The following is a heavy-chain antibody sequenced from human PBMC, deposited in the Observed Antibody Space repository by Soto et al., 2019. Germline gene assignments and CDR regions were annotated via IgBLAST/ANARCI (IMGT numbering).Heavy chain of an antibody. J-gene: IGHJ4*02. Sequence: PSETLCLTCTVSGGSVSSGSFYWSWIRQPPGKGREWIMYIYHTGGTTYNPTLNIRVTVSADTSQNQFSLRLSSVTAADTAVYYCARGYCSSRSWSIFNYWGQGTQVTVSS. CDR3: ARGYCSSRSWSIFNY. D-gene: IGHD2-2*01. CDR2: IYHTGGT. CDR1: GGSVSSGSFY. V-gene: IGHV4-61*01.